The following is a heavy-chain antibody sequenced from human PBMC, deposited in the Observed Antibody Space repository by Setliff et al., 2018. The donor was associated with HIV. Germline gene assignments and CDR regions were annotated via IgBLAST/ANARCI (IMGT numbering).Heavy chain of an antibody. CDR3: ARSMGFKATTRLDF. CDR1: GYSLSTYW. Sequence: GESLKISCKGSGYSLSTYWIAWVRQMPGRGLEVMGLIYPDDSDTRYSPSFQGQVSMSADKSINTAYLQWSSLKASDTAVYYCARSMGFKATTRLDFWGPGTLVTVSS. CDR2: IYPDDSDT. J-gene: IGHJ4*02. D-gene: IGHD3-10*01. V-gene: IGHV5-51*01.